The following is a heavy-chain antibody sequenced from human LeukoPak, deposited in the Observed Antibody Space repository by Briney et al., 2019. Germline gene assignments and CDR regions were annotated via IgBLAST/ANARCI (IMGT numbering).Heavy chain of an antibody. CDR2: ISSNSSYI. Sequence: PGGSLRLSCAASGFTFSSYSMNWVRQAPGKGLEWVSSISSNSSYIYYADSVKGRFTISRDNAKNSLYLQMNSLRAEDTAVYYCARGQYCSSTSCYKKTGAYYYYYMDVWGKGTTVTVSS. CDR3: ARGQYCSSTSCYKKTGAYYYYYMDV. CDR1: GFTFSSYS. J-gene: IGHJ6*03. V-gene: IGHV3-21*01. D-gene: IGHD2-2*02.